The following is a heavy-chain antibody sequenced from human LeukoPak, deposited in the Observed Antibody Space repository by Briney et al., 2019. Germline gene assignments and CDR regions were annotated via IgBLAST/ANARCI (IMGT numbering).Heavy chain of an antibody. Sequence: SVKVSCKASGGTFSSYAISWVRQAPGQGLEWMGGIIPIFGTANYAQKFQGRVTITADKSTSTAYMELSSLRSEDMAVYYCARGLVTTSAFGAFDIWGQGTMVTVSS. D-gene: IGHD5-12*01. CDR3: ARGLVTTSAFGAFDI. CDR2: IIPIFGTA. V-gene: IGHV1-69*06. J-gene: IGHJ3*02. CDR1: GGTFSSYA.